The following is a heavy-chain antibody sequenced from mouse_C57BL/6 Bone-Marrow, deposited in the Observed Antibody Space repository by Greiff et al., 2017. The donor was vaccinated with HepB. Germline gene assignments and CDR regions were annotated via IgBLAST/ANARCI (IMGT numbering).Heavy chain of an antibody. CDR2: IDPENGDT. CDR1: GFNIKDDY. V-gene: IGHV14-4*01. CDR3: TYYYGPWYYAMDY. Sequence: EVQRVESGAELVRPGASVKLSCTASGFNIKDDYMHWVKQRPEQGLEWIGWIDPENGDTEYASKFQGKATITADTSSNTAYLQLSSLTSEDTAVYYCTYYYGPWYYAMDYWGQGTSVTVSS. D-gene: IGHD1-1*01. J-gene: IGHJ4*01.